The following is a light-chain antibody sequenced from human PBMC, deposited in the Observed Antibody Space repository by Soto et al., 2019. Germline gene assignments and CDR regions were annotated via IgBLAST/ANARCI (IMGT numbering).Light chain of an antibody. V-gene: IGLV1-44*01. CDR2: GNN. Sequence: QSVLTQPPSASGTPGQTIALSCSGGSSNIGINTVSWYEHLPGTAPRLLIYGNNQRPSGVPDRFSGSKSGTSASLAISGLQSEDEAHYYCATWDDSLDVHVFGTGTNLTVL. CDR3: ATWDDSLDVHV. J-gene: IGLJ1*01. CDR1: SSNIGINT.